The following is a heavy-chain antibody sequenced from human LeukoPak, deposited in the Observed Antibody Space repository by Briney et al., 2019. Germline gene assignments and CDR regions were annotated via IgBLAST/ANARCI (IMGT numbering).Heavy chain of an antibody. J-gene: IGHJ4*02. V-gene: IGHV3-11*04. CDR3: AKSPGGYSGPFGD. CDR2: ISTSGTAV. CDR1: GFTFSDYY. Sequence: PGGSLRLSCAASGFTFSDYYMSRIRQAPGKGLEWVSYISTSGTAVYYADSVKGRFTISRDNAKNSLYLQMNSLRVEDTAVYYCAKSPGGYSGPFGDWGQGTLVTVSS. D-gene: IGHD5-12*01.